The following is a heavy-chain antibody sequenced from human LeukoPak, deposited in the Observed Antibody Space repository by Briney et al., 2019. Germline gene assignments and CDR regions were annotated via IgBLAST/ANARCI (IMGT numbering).Heavy chain of an antibody. Sequence: SETLSLTCTVSGGSISSSSYYWGWIRQPPGKGLEWIGSIYYSGSTYYNPSLKSRVTISVDTSKNQFSLKLSSVTAAGTAVYYCARVVQDGYDTYHYYYYYMDVWGKGTTVTISS. CDR2: IYYSGST. V-gene: IGHV4-39*07. J-gene: IGHJ6*03. CDR3: ARVVQDGYDTYHYYYYYMDV. CDR1: GGSISSSSYY. D-gene: IGHD5-12*01.